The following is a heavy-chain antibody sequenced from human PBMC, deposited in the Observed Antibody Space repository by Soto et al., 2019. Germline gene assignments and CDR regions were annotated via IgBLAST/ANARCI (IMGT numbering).Heavy chain of an antibody. Sequence: EVQLVESGGDLVQPGGSLSLSCAASGFTFSGHWMHWVRQVAGKGLEWVSRINTDGGSSAYADSVKGRFTISRYNAKNTLFLQRNGLRAEDTAVYYCAREAGYCSRTSCYRRAFDTWGQGTTVTVSS. CDR2: INTDGGSS. V-gene: IGHV3-74*03. D-gene: IGHD2-2*01. CDR3: AREAGYCSRTSCYRRAFDT. CDR1: GFTFSGHW. J-gene: IGHJ3*02.